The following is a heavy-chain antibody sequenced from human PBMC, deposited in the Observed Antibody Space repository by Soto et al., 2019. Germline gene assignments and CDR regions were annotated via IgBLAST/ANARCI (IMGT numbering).Heavy chain of an antibody. D-gene: IGHD6-13*01. CDR1: GGSFSGYY. J-gene: IGHJ6*02. CDR3: ARGRGFGSSWYYYYYGMDV. V-gene: IGHV4-34*01. Sequence: SETLSLTCAVYGGSFSGYYWSWIRQPPGKGLEWIGEINHSGSTNYNPSLKSRVTISVDPSKNQFSLKLSSVTAADTAVYYCARGRGFGSSWYYYYYGMDVWGQGTTVTVSS. CDR2: INHSGST.